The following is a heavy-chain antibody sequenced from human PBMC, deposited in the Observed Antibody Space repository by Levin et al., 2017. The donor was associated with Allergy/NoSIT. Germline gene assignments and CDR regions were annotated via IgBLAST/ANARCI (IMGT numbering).Heavy chain of an antibody. J-gene: IGHJ3*02. CDR1: GYTFTSYG. CDR2: ISAYNGNT. D-gene: IGHD6-13*01. Sequence: GESLKISCKASGYTFTSYGISWVRQAPGQGLEWMGWISAYNGNTNYAQKLQGRVTMTTDTYTSTAYMELRSLRSDDTAVYYCAGSSSSWYPHLDIWGQGTMVTVSS. V-gene: IGHV1-18*01. CDR3: AGSSSSWYPHLDI.